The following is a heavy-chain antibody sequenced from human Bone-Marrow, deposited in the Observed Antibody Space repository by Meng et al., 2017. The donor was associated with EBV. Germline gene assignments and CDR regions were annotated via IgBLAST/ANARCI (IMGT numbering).Heavy chain of an antibody. CDR1: GFTFSSYS. CDR2: ISSSSSYI. Sequence: EVQLVEFGGGLVKPGGFLTRSCAASGFTFSSYSMNWVRQAPGKGLEWVSSISSSSSYIYYADSVKGRFTISRDNAKNSLYLQMNSLRAEDTAVYYCARDDGNYYDGEYYFDHWGHGTLVTVSS. V-gene: IGHV3-21*01. J-gene: IGHJ4*01. CDR3: ARDDGNYYDGEYYFDH. D-gene: IGHD3-22*01.